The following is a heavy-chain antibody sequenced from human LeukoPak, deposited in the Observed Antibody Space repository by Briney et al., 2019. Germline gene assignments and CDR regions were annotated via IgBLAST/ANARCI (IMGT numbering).Heavy chain of an antibody. Sequence: ASVKVSCKASGYTFTSYYMHWVRQAPGQGLEWMGWINPNHGDTNYAQKFQDRVSMTRDTFISTAYMHLSRLRSADTAVYYCARSPHILTGENFDYWGQGTLLTVSS. CDR3: ARSPHILTGENFDY. CDR1: GYTFTSYY. V-gene: IGHV1-2*02. D-gene: IGHD3-9*01. CDR2: INPNHGDT. J-gene: IGHJ4*02.